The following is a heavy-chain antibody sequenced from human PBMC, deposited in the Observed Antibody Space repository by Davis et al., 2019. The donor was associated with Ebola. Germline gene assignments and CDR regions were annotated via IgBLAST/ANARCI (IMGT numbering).Heavy chain of an antibody. CDR2: IRSKAYGGKA. D-gene: IGHD6-13*01. CDR1: GLTFGAYA. J-gene: IGHJ6*02. CDR3: ARDLKQPPPSYYYGMDV. V-gene: IGHV3-49*04. Sequence: GGSLRLSCTASGLTFGAYAMNWVRRAPGKGLEWVGFIRSKAYGGKAQYAASVKGRFTISRDDSKSIVYLQMNSLKTEDTAVYYCARDLKQPPPSYYYGMDVWGQGTTVTVSS.